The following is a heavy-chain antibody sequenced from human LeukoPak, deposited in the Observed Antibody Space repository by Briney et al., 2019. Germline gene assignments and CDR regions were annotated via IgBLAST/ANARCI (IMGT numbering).Heavy chain of an antibody. CDR1: GYSISSGYY. Sequence: SETLSLTCTVSGYSISSGYYWGWIRQPPGKGLEWIGYIYYSGSTNYNPSLKSRVTISVDTSKNQFSLNLSSVTAADTAVFYCARLSTWNDGVDAFDIWGQGTMVTVSS. CDR2: IYYSGST. D-gene: IGHD1-1*01. V-gene: IGHV4-38-2*02. J-gene: IGHJ3*02. CDR3: ARLSTWNDGVDAFDI.